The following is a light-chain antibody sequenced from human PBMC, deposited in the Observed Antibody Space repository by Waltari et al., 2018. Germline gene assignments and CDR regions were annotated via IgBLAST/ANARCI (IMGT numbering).Light chain of an antibody. V-gene: IGLV1-40*01. CDR1: SSKIGAGYD. Sequence: QSVLTQPPSVSGAPGQRVTISCTGSSSKIGAGYDVHWYQQLPGTSPNLLIYGNSNVPSGVPDRFSGSKSGTSASLAITGLQAEDEADYYCQSYDSSLIGYVFGTGTKVTVL. CDR3: QSYDSSLIGYV. J-gene: IGLJ1*01. CDR2: GNS.